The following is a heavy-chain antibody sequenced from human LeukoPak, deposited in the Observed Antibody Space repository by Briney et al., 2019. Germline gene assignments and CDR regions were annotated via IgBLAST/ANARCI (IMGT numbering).Heavy chain of an antibody. J-gene: IGHJ6*03. D-gene: IGHD3-22*01. CDR2: ISYDGSNK. CDR3: ARSARYYYDSSGYYLGYYYYMDV. CDR1: GFTFSSYG. V-gene: IGHV3-30*03. Sequence: GRSLRLSCAASGFTFSSYGMHWVRQAPGKGLEWVAVISYDGSNKYYADSVKGRFTISRDNSKNTLYLQMNSLRAEDTAVYYCARSARYYYDSSGYYLGYYYYMDVWGKGTTVTVSS.